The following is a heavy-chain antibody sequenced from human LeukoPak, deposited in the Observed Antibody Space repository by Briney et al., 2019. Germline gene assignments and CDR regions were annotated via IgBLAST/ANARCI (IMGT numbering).Heavy chain of an antibody. D-gene: IGHD2-2*01. CDR3: ARARVSRRFLDFDY. Sequence: SQTLSLTCAISGDTVSNKRSAWNWIRQSPSRGLEWLGRTYYRSKWYNDYAVSVKSRITINPDTSKNQFSLQLNSVTPEDTAVYYCARARVSRRFLDFDYWGQGTLVTVSS. V-gene: IGHV6-1*01. J-gene: IGHJ4*02. CDR1: GDTVSNKRSA. CDR2: TYYRSKWYN.